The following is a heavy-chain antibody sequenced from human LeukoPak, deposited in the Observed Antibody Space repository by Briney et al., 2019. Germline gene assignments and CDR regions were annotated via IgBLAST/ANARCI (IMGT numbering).Heavy chain of an antibody. CDR2: IYHSGST. CDR3: ARDGDSSGSD. CDR1: GGSFSGYY. D-gene: IGHD3-22*01. Sequence: SETLSLTCAVYGGSFSGYYWSWIRQPPGKGLEWIGYIYHSGSTYYNPSLKSRVTISVDRSKNQFSLKLSSVTAADTAVYYCARDGDSSGSDWGQGTLVTVSS. V-gene: IGHV4-34*01. J-gene: IGHJ4*02.